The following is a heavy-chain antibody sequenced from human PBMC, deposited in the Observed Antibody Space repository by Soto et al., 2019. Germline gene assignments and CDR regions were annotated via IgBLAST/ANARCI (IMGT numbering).Heavy chain of an antibody. J-gene: IGHJ5*02. D-gene: IGHD6-6*01. CDR3: ARHRGTRRPPRPIDP. CDR2: IYYSGST. CDR1: GGSISSDY. V-gene: IGHV4-59*08. Sequence: SETLSLTCTVSGGSISSDYWSWIRQPPGKGLEWIGYIYYSGSTNYNPSLKSRVTISVDTSKNQFSLKLSSVTAADTAVYYCARHRGTRRPPRPIDPRGPAPLVTVSS.